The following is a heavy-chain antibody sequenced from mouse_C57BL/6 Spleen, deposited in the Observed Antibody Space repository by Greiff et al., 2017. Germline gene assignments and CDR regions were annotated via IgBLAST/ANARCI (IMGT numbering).Heavy chain of an antibody. Sequence: QQSCKASGYTFTSYWMQWVKQRPGQGLEWIGEIDPSDSYTNYNQKFKGKATLTVDTSSSTAYMQLSSLTSEDSAVYYCARRTVGGYFDVWGTGTTVTVSS. V-gene: IGHV1-50*01. CDR3: ARRTVGGYFDV. CDR2: IDPSDSYT. CDR1: GYTFTSYW. D-gene: IGHD1-1*01. J-gene: IGHJ1*03.